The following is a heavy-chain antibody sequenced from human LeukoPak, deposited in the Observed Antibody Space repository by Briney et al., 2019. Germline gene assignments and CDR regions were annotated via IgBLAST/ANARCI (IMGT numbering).Heavy chain of an antibody. CDR2: ISWNSGSI. CDR1: GFTFDDYA. J-gene: IGHJ6*03. Sequence: GRSLRLSCAASGFTFDDYAMHWVRQAPGKGLEWVSGISWNSGSIGYADSVKGRFTISRDNAKNSLYLQMNSLRAEDTALYYCAKDFAVRGYYYYYMDVWGKGTTVTVSS. D-gene: IGHD3-10*01. CDR3: AKDFAVRGYYYYYMDV. V-gene: IGHV3-9*01.